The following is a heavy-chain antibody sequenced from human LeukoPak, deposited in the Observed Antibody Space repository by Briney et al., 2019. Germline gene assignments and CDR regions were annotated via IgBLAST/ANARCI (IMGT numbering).Heavy chain of an antibody. CDR1: GFTFSSYW. D-gene: IGHD1-26*01. CDR2: ITSSSTYI. J-gene: IGHJ6*03. V-gene: IGHV3-21*01. Sequence: GGSLRLSCAASGFTFSSYWMHWVRQAPGKGLEWVSSITSSSTYIYYADSVKGRFTISRDNAKNSLYLQMNSLRAEDTAVYYCARDPYSGNYGAYYYYMDVWGKGTTVTISS. CDR3: ARDPYSGNYGAYYYYMDV.